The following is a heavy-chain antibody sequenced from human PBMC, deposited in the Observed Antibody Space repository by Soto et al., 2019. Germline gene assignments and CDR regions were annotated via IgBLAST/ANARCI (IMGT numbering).Heavy chain of an antibody. CDR3: ARGTSPVTIFGVVISQFDY. V-gene: IGHV4-59*08. CDR2: IYYSGST. D-gene: IGHD3-3*01. CDR1: GGSISSYY. J-gene: IGHJ4*02. Sequence: SETLSLTCTVSGGSISSYYWSWIRQPPGKGLEWIGYIYYSGSTNYNPSLKSRVTISVDTSKNQFSLKLSSVTAADTAVYYCARGTSPVTIFGVVISQFDYWGQGTLVTVSS.